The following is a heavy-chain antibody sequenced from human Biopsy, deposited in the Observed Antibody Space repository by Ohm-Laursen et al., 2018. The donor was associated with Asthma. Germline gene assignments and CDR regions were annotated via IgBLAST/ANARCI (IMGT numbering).Heavy chain of an antibody. CDR2: ISSSSSTI. Sequence: SLRLSCAASGFTFGDYCMSWVRQVPGQGLEWVSYISSSSSTIYYADSVKGRLTISRDNAKNSLYLQMNSLRDEDTAVYYCARFKRGYSYGYAGVFDYWGQGTLVTVSS. V-gene: IGHV3-48*02. J-gene: IGHJ4*02. D-gene: IGHD5-18*01. CDR3: ARFKRGYSYGYAGVFDY. CDR1: GFTFGDYC.